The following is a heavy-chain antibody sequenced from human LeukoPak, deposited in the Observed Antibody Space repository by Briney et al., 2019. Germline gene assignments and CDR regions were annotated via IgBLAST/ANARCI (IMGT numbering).Heavy chain of an antibody. V-gene: IGHV1-46*01. CDR1: GYTFTNYY. Sequence: ASLKVSCKASGYTFTNYYMHWVRQAPGQGLEWMGIINPSGGSTTYAQKFQGRVTMTRDTSTSTVYMELSSLRSEDTALYYCARAVANWFLHWGQGTLVTVSS. J-gene: IGHJ1*01. D-gene: IGHD7-27*01. CDR3: ARAVANWFLH. CDR2: INPSGGST.